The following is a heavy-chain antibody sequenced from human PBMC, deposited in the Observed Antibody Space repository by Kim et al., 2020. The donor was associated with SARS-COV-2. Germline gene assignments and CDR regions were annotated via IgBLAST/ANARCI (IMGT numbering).Heavy chain of an antibody. Sequence: SVKVSCKASGGTFSSYAISWVRQAPGQGLEWMGGIIPIFGTANYAQKFQGRVTITADESTSTAYMELSSLRSEDTAVYYCARDLMVRGVTYYWFDPWGQGTLVTVSS. CDR3: ARDLMVRGVTYYWFDP. CDR1: GGTFSSYA. V-gene: IGHV1-69*13. J-gene: IGHJ5*02. CDR2: IIPIFGTA. D-gene: IGHD3-10*01.